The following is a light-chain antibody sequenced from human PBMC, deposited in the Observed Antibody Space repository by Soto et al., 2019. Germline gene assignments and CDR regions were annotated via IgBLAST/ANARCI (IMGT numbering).Light chain of an antibody. J-gene: IGKJ1*01. Sequence: DIQMTQSPSSLSASVGDRVTITCRASQGIIDYVAWFQQKPGKAPKLLIYAASTPQSGVPSRFSGSGSGTDLPLTISRLQPEGVATYYCQKYNPAPQTFGQGTKVYIK. CDR3: QKYNPAPQT. CDR2: AAS. CDR1: QGIIDY. V-gene: IGKV1-27*01.